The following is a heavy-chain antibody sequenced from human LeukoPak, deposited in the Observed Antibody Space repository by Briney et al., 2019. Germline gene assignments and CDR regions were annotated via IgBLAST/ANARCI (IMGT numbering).Heavy chain of an antibody. V-gene: IGHV3-33*06. CDR2: IWYDGSNK. CDR1: GFSFSSYA. D-gene: IGHD4-17*01. J-gene: IGHJ4*02. Sequence: GGSLRLSCAASGFSFSSYAMHWVRQAPGKGLEWVSAIWYDGSNKFYADSVKGRFTISRDSSKNTLFLQMNGLRAEDTAVYYCAKSGPDFGDLPSEYYFDFWGQGTLVTVSS. CDR3: AKSGPDFGDLPSEYYFDF.